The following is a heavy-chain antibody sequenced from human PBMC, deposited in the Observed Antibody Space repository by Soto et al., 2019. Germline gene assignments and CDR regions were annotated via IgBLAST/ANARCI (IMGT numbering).Heavy chain of an antibody. CDR1: GFTFSNYW. J-gene: IGHJ4*02. Sequence: PGGSLRLSCAASGFTFSNYWMHWVRQAPGKGLVWVSRINSDGSSTSYADSVKGRFTISRDNAKNTLYLQMNSLRAEDTAVYYCASVRQYYYGSGSSTDYWGQGTLVTVSS. CDR3: ASVRQYYYGSGSSTDY. CDR2: INSDGSST. V-gene: IGHV3-74*01. D-gene: IGHD3-10*01.